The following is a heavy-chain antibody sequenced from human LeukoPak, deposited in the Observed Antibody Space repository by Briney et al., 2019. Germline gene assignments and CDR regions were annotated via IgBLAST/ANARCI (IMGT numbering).Heavy chain of an antibody. Sequence: ASVNVSCKASGYTFTSYAMHWVRQAPGQRLEWMGWTNAGNGNTKYSQKFQGRVTITRDTSASTAYMELSSLRSEDTAVYYCARGDYPSDYCGKGTTVTVSS. V-gene: IGHV1-3*01. CDR1: GYTFTSYA. CDR3: ARGDYPSDY. J-gene: IGHJ6*04. CDR2: TNAGNGNT. D-gene: IGHD4-17*01.